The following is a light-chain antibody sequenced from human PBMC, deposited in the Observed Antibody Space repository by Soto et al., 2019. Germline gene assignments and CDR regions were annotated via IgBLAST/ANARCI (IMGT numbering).Light chain of an antibody. CDR2: LNSDGSH. CDR3: QTWGSGMV. V-gene: IGLV4-69*01. Sequence: QPVLTQSPSASASLGASVKLTCTLSSGHSSYAIAWHQQQPEKGPRYLMKLNSDGSHNKGDGIPDRFSGSSSGAERYLTISSLQSDDEADYYCQTWGSGMVFGGGTKVTVL. CDR1: SGHSSYA. J-gene: IGLJ2*01.